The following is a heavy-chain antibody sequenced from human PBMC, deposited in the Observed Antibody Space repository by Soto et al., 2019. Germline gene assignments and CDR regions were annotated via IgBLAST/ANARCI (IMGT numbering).Heavy chain of an antibody. CDR1: CGSFSGYY. Sequence: SETLSLTCAVYCGSFSGYYWSWIRQPPGKGLEWIGEINHSGSTNYNPSLKSRVTISVDTSKNQFSLKLSSVTAADTAVYYCARTDYDFWSGYYNYNYWGQGTLVTVSS. CDR3: ARTDYDFWSGYYNYNY. J-gene: IGHJ4*02. D-gene: IGHD3-3*01. CDR2: INHSGST. V-gene: IGHV4-34*01.